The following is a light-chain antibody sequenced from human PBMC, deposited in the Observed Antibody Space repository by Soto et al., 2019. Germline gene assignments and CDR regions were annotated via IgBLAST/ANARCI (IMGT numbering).Light chain of an antibody. CDR1: QSIGNY. J-gene: IGKJ1*01. Sequence: EIVLTQSPVTLSLSPGDRATLSCRASQSIGNYLAWFHQKPGQTPRLLIYGASNRATGIPARFSASGSGTDFTLTISSLEPEDFAVYYCQQPSPWALWTFGQGTKVEFK. V-gene: IGKV3-11*01. CDR2: GAS. CDR3: QQPSPWALWT.